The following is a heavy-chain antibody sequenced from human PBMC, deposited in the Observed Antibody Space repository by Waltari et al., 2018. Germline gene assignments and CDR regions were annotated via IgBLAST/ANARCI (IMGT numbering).Heavy chain of an antibody. V-gene: IGHV2-26*01. Sequence: QVTLKESGPVLVKPTETLTLTCTVSGFSLSNARMGVSWIRQPPGKALEWLAHIFSNDEKSYSTSLNGRLTISKDTSKSQVVLTMTNMDPVDTATDYCARWRRYCSGGSCYSYWYFDLWGRGTLVTVSS. CDR3: ARWRRYCSGGSCYSYWYFDL. CDR2: IFSNDEK. CDR1: GFSLSNARMG. D-gene: IGHD2-15*01. J-gene: IGHJ2*01.